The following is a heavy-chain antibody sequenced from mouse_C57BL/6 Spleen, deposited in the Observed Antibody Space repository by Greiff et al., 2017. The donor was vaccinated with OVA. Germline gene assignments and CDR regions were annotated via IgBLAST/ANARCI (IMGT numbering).Heavy chain of an antibody. Sequence: VQLQQSGPELVKPGASVKISCKASGYSFTGYYMNWVKQSPEKSLEWIGEINPSTGGTTYNQKFKAKATLTVDKSSSTAYMQLKSLTSEDSAVYYCARSGGYYFYYFDYGGQGTTLTVYS. V-gene: IGHV1-42*01. J-gene: IGHJ2*01. D-gene: IGHD2-3*01. CDR2: INPSTGGT. CDR3: ARSGGYYFYYFDY. CDR1: GYSFTGYY.